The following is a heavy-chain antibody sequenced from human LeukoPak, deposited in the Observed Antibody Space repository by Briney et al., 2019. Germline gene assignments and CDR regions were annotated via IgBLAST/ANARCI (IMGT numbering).Heavy chain of an antibody. Sequence: SVKVSCKASGGTFSSYAISWVRQAPGQGLEWMGGIIPIFGTANYAQKFQGRVTMTWNTSISTAYMELSSLRSEDTAVYYCARTGYGDHAWYLQHWGQGTLLTVSS. CDR1: GGTFSSYA. D-gene: IGHD4-17*01. V-gene: IGHV1-69*06. CDR2: IIPIFGTA. J-gene: IGHJ1*01. CDR3: ARTGYGDHAWYLQH.